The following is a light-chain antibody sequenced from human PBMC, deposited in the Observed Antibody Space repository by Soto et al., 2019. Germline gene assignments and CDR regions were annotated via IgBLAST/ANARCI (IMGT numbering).Light chain of an antibody. CDR2: GAS. J-gene: IGKJ5*01. Sequence: EIVLTQSPGTLSLSPGERATLSCRASQSVSSSYLAWYQQKPGQAPRLLLYGASSRATGIPDRFSGSGSGTDFILTISRLEPEDFAVYYCQLYSRSPRQITFGQGTRLEIK. V-gene: IGKV3-20*01. CDR1: QSVSSSY. CDR3: QLYSRSPRQIT.